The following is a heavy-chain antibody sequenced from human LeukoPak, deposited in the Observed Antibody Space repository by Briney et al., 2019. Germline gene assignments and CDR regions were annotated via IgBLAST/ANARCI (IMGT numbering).Heavy chain of an antibody. V-gene: IGHV3-23*01. CDR3: ASGPPFLKYFEY. CDR1: GFTFSTYV. CDR2: ISVGAEYI. D-gene: IGHD3-3*01. J-gene: IGHJ4*02. Sequence: GGSLRLSCAASGFTFSTYVMNWFRQAPGKGLEWVSTISVGAEYIFYADSVKGRFTISRDDSNNALYLQMHSLRAEDTTLYYCASGPPFLKYFEYWGQGTLVTVSS.